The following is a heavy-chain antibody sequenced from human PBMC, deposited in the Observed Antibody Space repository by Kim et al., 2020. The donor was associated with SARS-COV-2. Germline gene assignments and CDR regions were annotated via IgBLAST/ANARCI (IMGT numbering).Heavy chain of an antibody. CDR3: ATFSGSYYFDY. J-gene: IGHJ4*02. V-gene: IGHV1-69*01. D-gene: IGHD1-26*01. Sequence: NDAQKFQGRDTITADESTSTAYMELSSLRSEDTAVYYCATFSGSYYFDYWGQGTLVTVSS.